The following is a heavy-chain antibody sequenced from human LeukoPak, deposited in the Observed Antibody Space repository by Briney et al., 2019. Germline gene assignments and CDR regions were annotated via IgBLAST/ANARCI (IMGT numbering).Heavy chain of an antibody. CDR1: GFTFNSYA. CDR3: AKGVLAVRLES. Sequence: RAGGSLRLSCAASGFTFNSYAMSWVRQAPGKGLEWVSAISGGGGITCYADSVKGRFTISRDNSKNTLSLQMNSLRAEDTAVYYCAKGVLAVRLESWGQGTLVTVSS. D-gene: IGHD1-1*01. V-gene: IGHV3-23*01. J-gene: IGHJ4*02. CDR2: ISGGGGIT.